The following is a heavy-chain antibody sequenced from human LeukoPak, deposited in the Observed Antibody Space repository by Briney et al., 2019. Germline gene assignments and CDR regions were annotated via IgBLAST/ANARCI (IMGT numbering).Heavy chain of an antibody. CDR3: AKDSAGSLAAAGYYFDY. V-gene: IGHV3-23*01. J-gene: IGHJ4*02. CDR1: GFTFSSYA. Sequence: GGSLRLSCAASGFTFSSYAMSWVRQAPGKGLEWVSAISGSGGSTYYADSVKGRFTISRDNSKNTLYLQMNSLRAEDTAVYYCAKDSAGSLAAAGYYFDYWGQGTLVTVSS. CDR2: ISGSGGST. D-gene: IGHD6-13*01.